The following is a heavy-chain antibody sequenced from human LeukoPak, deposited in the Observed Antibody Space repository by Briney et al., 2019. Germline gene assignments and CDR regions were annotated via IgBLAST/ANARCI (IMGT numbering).Heavy chain of an antibody. CDR2: IYYSGST. Sequence: PSQTLSLTWTVSGGSISSGGYYWSWIRQHPGKGLEWIAYIYYSGSTYYNPSLKSRVTISVDTSKNQCSLKLSSVTAADTAVYYCATSPSGSRDYWGQGTLVTVSS. CDR1: GGSISSGGYY. J-gene: IGHJ4*02. CDR3: ATSPSGSRDY. D-gene: IGHD1-26*01. V-gene: IGHV4-31*02.